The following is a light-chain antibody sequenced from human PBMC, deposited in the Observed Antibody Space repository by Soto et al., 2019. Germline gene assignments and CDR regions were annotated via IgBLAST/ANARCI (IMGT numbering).Light chain of an antibody. Sequence: EIVLTQSPATLSLSPGERATLSCRASQSVSSYLAWYQQKPGQAPRLLIYDASNRATGIPARFSGSGSGTDFTLTISSLEPEDFAVYYCQQRSNSASASGTFGQGTKVDIK. V-gene: IGKV3-11*01. J-gene: IGKJ1*01. CDR2: DAS. CDR3: QQRSNSASASGT. CDR1: QSVSSY.